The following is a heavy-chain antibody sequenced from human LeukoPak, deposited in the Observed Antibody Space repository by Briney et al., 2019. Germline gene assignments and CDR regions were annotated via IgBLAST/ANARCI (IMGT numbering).Heavy chain of an antibody. CDR1: GGSISSSNW. J-gene: IGHJ1*01. D-gene: IGHD4-17*01. V-gene: IGHV4-4*02. CDR2: IYHAGNT. CDR3: ARGHSPVTTKVSYFQH. Sequence: SETLSLTCAVSGGSISSSNWWTWVRQPPGKGLEWIGEIYHAGNTNYNPSLKSRVTISVNKSKNQFSLKLTSVTAADTAVYYCARGHSPVTTKVSYFQHWGQGTLVTVSS.